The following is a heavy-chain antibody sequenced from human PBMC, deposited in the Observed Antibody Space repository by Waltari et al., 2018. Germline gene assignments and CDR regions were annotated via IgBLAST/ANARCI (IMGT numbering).Heavy chain of an antibody. D-gene: IGHD3-22*01. CDR3: ARVEDYYDSSGYPK. Sequence: QMQLQASGPGLVKPLETLSLTCTVSGGPIRSPSSSCGWIRQAPGKGLEWIGSIFYTGRTHYSPSLESRLTLSVDTSKKHFSLKLRSVTAEDTAVYYCARVEDYYDSSGYPKWSQGTLVTVSS. V-gene: IGHV4-39*02. CDR2: IFYTGRT. J-gene: IGHJ4*02. CDR1: GGPIRSPSSS.